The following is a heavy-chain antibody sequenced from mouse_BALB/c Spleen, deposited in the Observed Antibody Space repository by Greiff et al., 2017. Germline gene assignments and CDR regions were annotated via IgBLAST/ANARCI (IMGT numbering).Heavy chain of an antibody. J-gene: IGHJ4*01. V-gene: IGHV1S16*01. Sequence: QVQLQQSGAELVKPGASVKLSCKASGYTFTSYYMYWVKQRPGQGLEWIGEINPSNGGTNFNEKFKSKATLTVDKSSSTAYMQLSSLTSEDSAVYYCTRAPYAMDYWGQGTSVTVSS. CDR3: TRAPYAMDY. CDR1: GYTFTSYY. CDR2: INPSNGGT. D-gene: IGHD3-1*01.